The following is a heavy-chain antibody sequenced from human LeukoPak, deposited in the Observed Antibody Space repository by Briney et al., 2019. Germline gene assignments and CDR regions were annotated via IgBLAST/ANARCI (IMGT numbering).Heavy chain of an antibody. D-gene: IGHD6-6*01. CDR2: IYNSGST. CDR1: GGSISSNY. V-gene: IGHV4-59*01. CDR3: TRAWAAPHPFDY. J-gene: IGHJ4*02. Sequence: PSETLSLTCTVSGGSISSNYWTWIRQPPGKGLEWIGYIYNSGSTDYNPSRKSRVTISVDTSRNQFSLKLSSVTAADTAIYYCTRAWAAPHPFDYWGQGTLVTVSS.